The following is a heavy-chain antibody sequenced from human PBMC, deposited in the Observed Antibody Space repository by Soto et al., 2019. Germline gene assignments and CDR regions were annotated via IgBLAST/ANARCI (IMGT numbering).Heavy chain of an antibody. Sequence: SGPTLVNPTQALTLTCTFSGFSLSTSGVGVGWIRQPPGKALEWLALIYWNDDKRYSPSLKSRLTITKDTSKNQVVLTMTNMDPVDTATYYCAHRPGLRWPHIGGWFDPWGQGTLVTVSS. CDR3: AHRPGLRWPHIGGWFDP. CDR1: GFSLSTSGVG. J-gene: IGHJ5*02. D-gene: IGHD5-12*01. CDR2: IYWNDDK. V-gene: IGHV2-5*01.